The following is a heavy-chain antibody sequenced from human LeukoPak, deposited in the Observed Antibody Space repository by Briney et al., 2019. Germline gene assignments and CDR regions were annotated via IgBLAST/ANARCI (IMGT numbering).Heavy chain of an antibody. Sequence: GESLKISCKGSGYSFTSYWIGWVRQMPGKGLEWMGIIYPGDSDTRYSPSFQGQVTISADKSISTAYLQWSSLRASDTAMYYCASGIAAAGRVFQHWGQGTLVTVSS. CDR2: IYPGDSDT. CDR3: ASGIAAAGRVFQH. J-gene: IGHJ1*01. V-gene: IGHV5-51*01. CDR1: GYSFTSYW. D-gene: IGHD6-13*01.